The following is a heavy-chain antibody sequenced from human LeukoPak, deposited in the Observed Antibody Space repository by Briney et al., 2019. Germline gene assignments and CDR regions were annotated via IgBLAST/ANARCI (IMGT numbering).Heavy chain of an antibody. J-gene: IGHJ4*02. Sequence: SETLSLTCTVSGGSISSYYWSWIRQPAGKGLEWIGRIYTSGSANYNASLKSRVSMSVDTSKNQFSLKLSSVTAADTTVFYCARENSGSYREFDYWGQGTLVTVSS. CDR2: IYTSGSA. V-gene: IGHV4-4*07. CDR3: ARENSGSYREFDY. CDR1: GGSISSYY. D-gene: IGHD1-26*01.